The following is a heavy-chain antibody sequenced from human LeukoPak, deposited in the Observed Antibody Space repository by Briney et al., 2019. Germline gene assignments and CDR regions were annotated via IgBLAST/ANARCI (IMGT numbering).Heavy chain of an antibody. J-gene: IGHJ4*02. D-gene: IGHD2-8*02. CDR1: GFTFSSYW. CDR3: ARSTGGVY. Sequence: GSLRLSCAASGFTFSSYWMHWVRQVPGKGLGWVSRINGDGSSTSYADSVKGRFTISRDNAENTLYLQMNSLTAEDTAVYYCARSTGGVYWGQGSLVTVSS. CDR2: INGDGSST. V-gene: IGHV3-74*01.